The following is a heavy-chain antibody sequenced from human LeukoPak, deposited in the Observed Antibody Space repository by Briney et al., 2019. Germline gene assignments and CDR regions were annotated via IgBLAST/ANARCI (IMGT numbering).Heavy chain of an antibody. CDR2: IYPGDSDT. J-gene: IGHJ4*02. CDR3: ARVAIFGVVIMGLDY. Sequence: GESLKISCKGSGYSFTSYWIGWVRQMPGKGLEWMGIIYPGDSDTTYSPSFQGQVTMSADKSISTAYLQWSSLKASGTAMYYCARVAIFGVVIMGLDYWGQGTLVTVSS. V-gene: IGHV5-51*01. CDR1: GYSFTSYW. D-gene: IGHD3-3*01.